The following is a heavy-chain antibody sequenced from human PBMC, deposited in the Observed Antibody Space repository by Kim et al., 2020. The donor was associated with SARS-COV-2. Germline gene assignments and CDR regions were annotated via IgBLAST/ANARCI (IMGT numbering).Heavy chain of an antibody. J-gene: IGHJ4*02. CDR1: GFSVSNKY. CDR3: ATNDPYCGGDCYFDQ. Sequence: GGSLRLSCAASGFSVSNKYMHWVRQAPEKGLEWVSVIYDTGSTRYAASVKGRFTISRDNSRNVVTLQMNSLRAEDTALYFCATNDPYCGGDCYFDQWGQG. V-gene: IGHV3-53*01. D-gene: IGHD2-21*02. CDR2: IYDTGST.